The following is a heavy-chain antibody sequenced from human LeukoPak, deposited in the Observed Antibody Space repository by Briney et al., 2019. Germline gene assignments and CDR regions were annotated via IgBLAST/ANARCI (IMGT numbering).Heavy chain of an antibody. V-gene: IGHV1-18*01. D-gene: IGHD3-10*01. J-gene: IGHJ6*03. CDR2: ISAYNGNT. CDR1: GYTFTSYG. CDR3: ARDWGQYYYGSGSSLYYYYYMDV. Sequence: ASVRVSCKASGYTFTSYGITWVRQAPGQGLEWMGWISAYNGNTNYAQKLQGRVTMTTDTSTSTAYMELSRLRSDDTAVYYCARDWGQYYYGSGSSLYYYYYMDVWGKGTTVAVSS.